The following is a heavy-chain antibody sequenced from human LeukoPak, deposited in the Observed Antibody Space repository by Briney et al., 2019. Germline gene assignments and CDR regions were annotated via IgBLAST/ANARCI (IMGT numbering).Heavy chain of an antibody. J-gene: IGHJ4*02. CDR2: IDWDDEK. Sequence: SGPTLVNPTQTLTLTCTFSGFSLSTSGMCVSWIRQPPGKALEWLARIDWDDEKHYRTSLKTRLTISKDTSKNQVVLTMTNMDPVDTATYYFARNLYSSGWSALDYWGQGTLVTVSS. V-gene: IGHV2-70*11. CDR1: GFSLSTSGMC. D-gene: IGHD6-19*01. CDR3: ARNLYSSGWSALDY.